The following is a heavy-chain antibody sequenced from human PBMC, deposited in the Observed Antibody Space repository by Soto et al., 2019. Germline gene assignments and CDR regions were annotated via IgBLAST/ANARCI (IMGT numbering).Heavy chain of an antibody. CDR1: GFTFRSFT. CDR3: TRDASRGSSARGWFDP. Sequence: LRLSCAASGFTFRSFTMNWVRQAPGKGLEWVSTISSNSAYIYYTDALRGRFTISRDNAKNSLHLQMNSLRAEDTAVYYCTRDASRGSSARGWFDPWGPGTLVTVSS. V-gene: IGHV3-21*01. J-gene: IGHJ5*02. CDR2: ISSNSAYI. D-gene: IGHD6-13*01.